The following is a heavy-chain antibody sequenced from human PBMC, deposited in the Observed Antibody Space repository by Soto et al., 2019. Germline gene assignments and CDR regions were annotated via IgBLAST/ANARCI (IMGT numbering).Heavy chain of an antibody. CDR2: ISGSGSPI. J-gene: IGHJ4*02. V-gene: IGHV3-48*02. CDR1: GFIFSPYS. CDR3: ARVRGHSYGYADY. D-gene: IGHD5-18*01. Sequence: EVQLVESGGGLVQPGGSLRLSCAASGFIFSPYSMNWVRQAPGKGLELVAFISGSGSPIYYADSVKGRFTISRDNAKNSLYLQMNSLRDEDTGVYYCARVRGHSYGYADYWGQGTLVTVSS.